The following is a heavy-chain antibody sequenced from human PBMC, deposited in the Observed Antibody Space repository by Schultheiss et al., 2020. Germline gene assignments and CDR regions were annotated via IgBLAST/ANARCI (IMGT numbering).Heavy chain of an antibody. CDR1: GFSFSNHA. CDR3: ARGFDAYHSLDL. V-gene: IGHV3-21*01. CDR2: ISSVSTYI. Sequence: GGSLRLSCAASGFSFSNHAMHWVRQAPGKGLDWVSSISSVSTYIYYADSVKGRFTISRDSSKNTLYLQMNSLRAEDTAVYYCARGFDAYHSLDLWGRGTLVTVSS. J-gene: IGHJ2*01. D-gene: IGHD2/OR15-2a*01.